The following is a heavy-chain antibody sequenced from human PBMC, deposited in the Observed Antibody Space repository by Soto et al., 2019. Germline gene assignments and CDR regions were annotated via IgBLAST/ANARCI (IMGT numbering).Heavy chain of an antibody. CDR3: ARGSLRWQWLGCDY. D-gene: IGHD6-19*01. CDR1: GYTLTIYY. CDR2: INPSPGST. J-gene: IGHJ4*01. V-gene: IGHV1-46*03. Sequence: ASVNVSCKASGYTLTIYYMHWVLQAPGQGLEWMGIINPSPGSTAYAQKFQGRVTMTRDTSTSTVYMELTGLRSEDTAVYYCARGSLRWQWLGCDYWGQGTLVTVSS.